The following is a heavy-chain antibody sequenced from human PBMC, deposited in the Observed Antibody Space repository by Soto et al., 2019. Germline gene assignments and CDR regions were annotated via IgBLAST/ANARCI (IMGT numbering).Heavy chain of an antibody. D-gene: IGHD3-3*01. CDR1: GYTLSELS. J-gene: IGHJ4*02. CDR3: TTGQRPIRFLEWLSRYYFDF. V-gene: IGHV1-24*01. Sequence: QVQLVQSGAEVKKPGASVKVSCTVSGYTLSELSMHWVRQAPGKGLEWMGGFDPEDGKTTYAQKFQGRVTVTDDTPTNTAYMELSGLISEDTAVYYCTTGQRPIRFLEWLSRYYFDFWGQGTLVTVSS. CDR2: FDPEDGKT.